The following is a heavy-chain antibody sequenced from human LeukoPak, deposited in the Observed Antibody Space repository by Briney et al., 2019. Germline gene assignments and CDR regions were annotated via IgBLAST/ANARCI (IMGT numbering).Heavy chain of an antibody. J-gene: IGHJ4*02. CDR3: ANGQYYYDSSGYFDY. V-gene: IGHV3-30*18. Sequence: SGGSLRLSCAASGFTFSSYGMHWVRQAPGKGLEWVAVISYDGSNKYYADSVKGRFTISRDNSKNTLYLQMNSLRAEDTAVYYCANGQYYYDSSGYFDYWGQGTLVTVSS. CDR2: ISYDGSNK. CDR1: GFTFSSYG. D-gene: IGHD3-22*01.